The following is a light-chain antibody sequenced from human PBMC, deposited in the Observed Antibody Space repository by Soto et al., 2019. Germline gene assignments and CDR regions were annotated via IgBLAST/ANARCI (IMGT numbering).Light chain of an antibody. CDR2: EVT. CDR1: SSEVGGYNY. CDR3: SSYAGSNNFVV. J-gene: IGLJ2*01. V-gene: IGLV2-8*01. Sequence: QSVLTQPPSASGSPGQSVTISYTGTSSEVGGYNYVSWYQQHPGKAPKLMIYEVTKRPSGVPDRFSGSKSGNTASLTVSGLQSEDEADYYCSSYAGSNNFVVFGGGTKLTVL.